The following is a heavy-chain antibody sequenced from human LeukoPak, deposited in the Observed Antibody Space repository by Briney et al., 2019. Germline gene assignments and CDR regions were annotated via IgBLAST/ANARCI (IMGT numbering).Heavy chain of an antibody. Sequence: ASVKVSCKASGYTFSNYHIHWVRQAPGQGIEWMGIINPRYGSTTYAQNFQGRVTMTRDMSTSTVYMELSSLRSEDTAMYYCAREEARDGSTGYYFDYWGQGTLLTVSS. CDR1: GYTFSNYH. CDR2: INPRYGST. D-gene: IGHD5-24*01. J-gene: IGHJ4*02. V-gene: IGHV1-46*01. CDR3: AREEARDGSTGYYFDY.